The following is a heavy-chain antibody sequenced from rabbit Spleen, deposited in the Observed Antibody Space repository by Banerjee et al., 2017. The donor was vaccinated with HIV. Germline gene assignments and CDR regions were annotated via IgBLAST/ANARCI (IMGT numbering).Heavy chain of an antibody. V-gene: IGHV1S40*01. J-gene: IGHJ4*01. CDR1: EVSFSFNSY. CDR2: IDSGSSGFT. CDR3: ARDLVAVIGWNFNL. D-gene: IGHD1-1*01. Sequence: QSLEESGGDLVKPGASLTLTCTASEVSFSFNSYMCWVRQAPGKGLEWIACIDSGSSGFTYFASWAKGRFTISKTSSTTVTLQMTRLTAADTATYFCARDLVAVIGWNFNLWGPGTLVTVS.